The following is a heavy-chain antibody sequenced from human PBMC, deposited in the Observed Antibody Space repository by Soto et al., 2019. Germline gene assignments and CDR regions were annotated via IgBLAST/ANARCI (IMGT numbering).Heavy chain of an antibody. CDR2: IKQDGSEK. CDR1: GFTFSNYW. D-gene: IGHD1-20*01. Sequence: PGGSLRLSCAVSGFTFSNYWMSWVRQARGKGLEWVANIKQDGSEKNYVDSVEGRLTISRGNAKNSLYLQMNSLRAEDTAVYYCARSRYLEYWGQGTLVTVSS. V-gene: IGHV3-7*04. J-gene: IGHJ4*02. CDR3: ARSRYLEY.